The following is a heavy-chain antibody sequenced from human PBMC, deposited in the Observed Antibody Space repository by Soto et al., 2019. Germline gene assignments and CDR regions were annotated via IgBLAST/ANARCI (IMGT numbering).Heavy chain of an antibody. V-gene: IGHV3-30*04. Sequence: ESGGGVVQPGRSLRLSCAASGFTFSRYAIHWVRQAPGKGLEWVAVISRDGTNKYYVDSVKGRFTISRDNSRNTLYLQMSSLRHEDAAVYYCARSRSGAVADSFDFWGQGTLVTVSS. CDR2: ISRDGTNK. CDR1: GFTFSRYA. D-gene: IGHD3-10*01. CDR3: ARSRSGAVADSFDF. J-gene: IGHJ4*02.